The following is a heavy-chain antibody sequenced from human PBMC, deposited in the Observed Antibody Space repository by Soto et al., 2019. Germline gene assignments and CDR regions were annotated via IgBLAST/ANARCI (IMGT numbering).Heavy chain of an antibody. V-gene: IGHV3-30-3*01. J-gene: IGHJ4*02. CDR3: ARGAGITVASTSFDY. CDR2: ISFDGSYE. CDR1: GFTFSSYS. D-gene: IGHD6-19*01. Sequence: QVQLVESGGGVVQPGRSLRLSCAACGFTFSSYSIHWVRQAPGKGLEWVAVISFDGSYEYYADSVKGRFTISRDNSKNTLYLQMNSLRAEDTAVYYCARGAGITVASTSFDYWGQGTLVTVSS.